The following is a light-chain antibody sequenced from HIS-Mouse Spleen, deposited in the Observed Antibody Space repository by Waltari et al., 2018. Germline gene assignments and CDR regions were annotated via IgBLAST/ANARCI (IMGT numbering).Light chain of an antibody. CDR3: QRYNNWPPWT. Sequence: EIVMTQSPATLSVSPGKRPTPPCKDSQRVSSNLAWYQQKPGQAPRLLIYGASTRATGSPARFSGSGSGTEFTLTISSLQSEDFAVYYCQRYNNWPPWTFGQGTKVEIK. CDR2: GAS. J-gene: IGKJ1*01. CDR1: QRVSSN. V-gene: IGKV3-15*01.